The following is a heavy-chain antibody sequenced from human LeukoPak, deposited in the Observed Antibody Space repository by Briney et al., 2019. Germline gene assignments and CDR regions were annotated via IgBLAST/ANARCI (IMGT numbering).Heavy chain of an antibody. D-gene: IGHD3-16*01. J-gene: IGHJ4*02. CDR2: IYYSGNT. CDR1: GGSLSGYY. CDR3: ARDPSLGGHFDY. V-gene: IGHV4-59*01. Sequence: PLETLSLTCTVSGGSLSGYYWSWIRQPPGKGLEWIGYIYYSGNTGYNPSLRSRVTISVDTSKNQFSLKLTSVTAADTAVYYCARDPSLGGHFDYWGQGALVTVSS.